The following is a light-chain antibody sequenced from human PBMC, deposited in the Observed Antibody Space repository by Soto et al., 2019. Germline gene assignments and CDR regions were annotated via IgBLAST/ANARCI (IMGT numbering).Light chain of an antibody. Sequence: QSALTQPRSVSGSPGQSVTISCTGTSSDVGAYKFVSWCQQHPGKAPKLLIYDVSKRPSGVPDRFSGSKSGNTGSLTISGLQAEDEADYYCCSYAGSYTWVFGTGTKLTVL. J-gene: IGLJ1*01. V-gene: IGLV2-11*01. CDR3: CSYAGSYTWV. CDR2: DVS. CDR1: SSDVGAYKF.